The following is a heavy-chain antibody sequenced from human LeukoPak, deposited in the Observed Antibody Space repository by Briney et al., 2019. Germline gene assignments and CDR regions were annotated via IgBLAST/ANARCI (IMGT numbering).Heavy chain of an antibody. D-gene: IGHD3-16*01. CDR3: ARGLAVLTVDWYFDL. CDR1: GFTFSTYN. Sequence: PGGSLRLSCAASGFTFSTYNMIWVRQAPGKGLEWVSFISLASSYIYYADSVKGRFTISRDNANNSLSLQMNSLRADDTAVYYCARGLAVLTVDWYFDLWGRGTLVTVSS. CDR2: ISLASSYI. J-gene: IGHJ2*01. V-gene: IGHV3-21*01.